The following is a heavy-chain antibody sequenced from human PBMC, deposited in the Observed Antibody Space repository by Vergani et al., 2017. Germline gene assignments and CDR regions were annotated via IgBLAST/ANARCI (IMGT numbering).Heavy chain of an antibody. Sequence: QVQLQQWGAGLLKPSETLSLTCAVYGGSFSGYYWSWIRQPPGKGLEWIGEINHSGSTNYNPSLKSRVTISVDTSKNQFSLKLSSVTAADTAVYYCARGDIVVVPAARSGYMDVWGKGTMVTVSS. J-gene: IGHJ6*03. V-gene: IGHV4-34*01. CDR1: GGSFSGYY. CDR2: INHSGST. D-gene: IGHD2-2*01. CDR3: ARGDIVVVPAARSGYMDV.